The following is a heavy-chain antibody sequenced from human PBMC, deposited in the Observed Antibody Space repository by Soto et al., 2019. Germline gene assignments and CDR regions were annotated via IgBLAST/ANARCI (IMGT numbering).Heavy chain of an antibody. V-gene: IGHV3-23*01. CDR2: ISGSGGST. D-gene: IGHD2-15*01. Sequence: GALRLSCAASGFTFSSYAMSWVRQAPGKGLEWVSAISGSGGSTYYADSVKGRFTISRDNSKNTLYLQMNSLRAEDTAVYYCAKDDVFPGYGGSLDYWGQGTLVTVSS. CDR1: GFTFSSYA. CDR3: AKDDVFPGYGGSLDY. J-gene: IGHJ4*02.